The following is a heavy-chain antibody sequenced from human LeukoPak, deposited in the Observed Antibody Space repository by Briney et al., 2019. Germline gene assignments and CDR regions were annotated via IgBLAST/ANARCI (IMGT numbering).Heavy chain of an antibody. CDR2: ISSSSSSI. V-gene: IGHV3-21*01. D-gene: IGHD1-1*01. CDR3: ARALNLLDPVTLDY. Sequence: GGSLRLSCAASGFTFSSYTMNWVRQAPGKGLEWVSSISSSSSSIYYADSMKGRFTISRDNAKNSLYLQMNSLRAEDTAVYYCARALNLLDPVTLDYWGQGTLVTVSS. CDR1: GFTFSSYT. J-gene: IGHJ4*02.